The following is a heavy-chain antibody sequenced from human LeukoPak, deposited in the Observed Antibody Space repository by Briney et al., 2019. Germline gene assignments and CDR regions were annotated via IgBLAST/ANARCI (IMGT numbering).Heavy chain of an antibody. J-gene: IGHJ4*02. CDR3: AKDRLNYGDGYNEPFDY. D-gene: IGHD5-24*01. V-gene: IGHV3-23*01. CDR1: GFTFSSYS. Sequence: PGGSLRLSCAASGFTFSSYSMNWVRQAPGKGLEWVSAISGSGGSTYYADSVKGRFTISRDNSKNTLYLQMNSLRAEDTAVYYCAKDRLNYGDGYNEPFDYWGQGTLVTVSS. CDR2: ISGSGGST.